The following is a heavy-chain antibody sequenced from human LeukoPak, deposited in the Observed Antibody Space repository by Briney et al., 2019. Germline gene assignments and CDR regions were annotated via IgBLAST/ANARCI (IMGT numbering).Heavy chain of an antibody. CDR2: IYYSGSSGST. J-gene: IGHJ4*02. V-gene: IGHV4-59*01. D-gene: IGHD6-13*01. CDR3: ARGTQTAAAVTDY. CDR1: GGSISSFY. Sequence: PSETLSLTCTVSGGSISSFYWSWIRQPPGKGLEWIGYIYYSGSSGSTNYNPSLKSRVTISVDTSKNQFSLKLSSVTAADTAVYYCARGTQTAAAVTDYRGQGTLVAVSS.